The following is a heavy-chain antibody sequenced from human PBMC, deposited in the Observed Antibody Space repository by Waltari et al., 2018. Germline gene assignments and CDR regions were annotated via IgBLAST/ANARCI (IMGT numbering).Heavy chain of an antibody. CDR3: ARLDYGDYVDSGSDNY. CDR2: IYYSGST. J-gene: IGHJ4*02. Sequence: QLQLQESGPGLVKPSETLSLTCTVSGGSISSSSYYWGWIRQPPGKGLEWIGSIYYSGSTYYNPSLKSRVTISVDTSKNQFSLKLSSVTAADTAVYYCARLDYGDYVDSGSDNYWGQGTLVTVSS. V-gene: IGHV4-39*01. D-gene: IGHD4-17*01. CDR1: GGSISSSSYY.